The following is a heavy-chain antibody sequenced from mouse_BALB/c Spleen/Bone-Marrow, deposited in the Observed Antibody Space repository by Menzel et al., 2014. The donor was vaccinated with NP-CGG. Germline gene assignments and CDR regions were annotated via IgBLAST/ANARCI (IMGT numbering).Heavy chain of an antibody. D-gene: IGHD1-1*01. V-gene: IGHV4-1*02. CDR2: INPDSSTI. Sequence: EVKLMESGGGLVHPGGSLKLSCAASGFDFSSYWMSWVRQAPGKGLGWIGEINPDSSTINYTPSLKDKFITSRDNAKNTLYLQMSKVRSEDTALYYCARLNYYGNLFVWGAGTTVTVSS. J-gene: IGHJ1*01. CDR3: ARLNYYGNLFV. CDR1: GFDFSSYW.